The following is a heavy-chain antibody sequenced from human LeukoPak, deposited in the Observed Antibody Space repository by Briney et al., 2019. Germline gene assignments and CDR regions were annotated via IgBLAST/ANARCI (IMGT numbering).Heavy chain of an antibody. J-gene: IGHJ4*02. CDR1: GGSISSYY. V-gene: IGHV4-59*12. CDR3: ARDPSGSYYGEDY. Sequence: SETLSLTCTVSGGSISSYYWSWIRQPPGKGLEWIGYIYYSGSTNYNPSLKSRVTISVDTSKNQFSLKLSSVTAADTAVYYCARDPSGSYYGEDYWGQGTLVTVSS. D-gene: IGHD1-26*01. CDR2: IYYSGST.